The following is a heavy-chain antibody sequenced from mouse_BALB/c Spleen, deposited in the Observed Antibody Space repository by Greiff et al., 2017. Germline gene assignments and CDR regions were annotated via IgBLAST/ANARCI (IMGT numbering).Heavy chain of an antibody. CDR2: ISSGGSYT. Sequence: EVKLMESGGGLVKPGGSLKLSCAASGFTFSSYTMSWVRQTPEKRLEWVATISSGGSYTYYPDSVKGRFTISRDNAKNTLYLQMSSLKSEDTAMYYCTRVPFAYWGQGTLVTVSA. CDR1: GFTFSSYT. CDR3: TRVPFAY. J-gene: IGHJ3*01. V-gene: IGHV5-6-4*01.